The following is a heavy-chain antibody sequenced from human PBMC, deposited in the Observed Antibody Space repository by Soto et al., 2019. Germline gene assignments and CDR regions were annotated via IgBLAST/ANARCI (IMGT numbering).Heavy chain of an antibody. D-gene: IGHD4-17*01. CDR1: GFTFCSYS. Sequence: PGGSLRLSCAASGFTFCSYSMNWVRQAPGKGLEWVSSISSSSSYIYYADSVKGRFTISRDNAKNSLYLQMNSLRAEDTAVYYCARDLVDDYGDSRDAFDIWGQGTMVTVS. J-gene: IGHJ3*02. CDR3: ARDLVDDYGDSRDAFDI. V-gene: IGHV3-21*01. CDR2: ISSSSSYI.